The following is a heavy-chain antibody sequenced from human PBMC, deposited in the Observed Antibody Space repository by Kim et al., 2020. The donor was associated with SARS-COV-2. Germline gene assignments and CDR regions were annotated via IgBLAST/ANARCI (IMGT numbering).Heavy chain of an antibody. Sequence: GGSLRLSCAASGFTFSSYAMSWVRQAPGKGLEWVSVIYSGGSSTYYADSVKGRFTISRDNSKNTLYLQMNSLRAEDTAVYYCAKALGDILTGYHADGAFDIWGQGTMVTVSS. V-gene: IGHV3-23*03. CDR2: IYSGGSST. CDR1: GFTFSSYA. J-gene: IGHJ3*02. CDR3: AKALGDILTGYHADGAFDI. D-gene: IGHD3-9*01.